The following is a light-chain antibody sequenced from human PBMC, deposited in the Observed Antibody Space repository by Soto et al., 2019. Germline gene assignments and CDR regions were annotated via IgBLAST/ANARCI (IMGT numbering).Light chain of an antibody. CDR2: GND. CDR3: AVSNANLNGVI. J-gene: IGLJ2*01. V-gene: IGLV1-44*01. Sequence: QSVLTQPPSASGTPGQRVTISCSGTSSNIGTNTVTSYQQLPGTATLVLIFGNDRRPSGVPARFSGSKSGTSASLAISGVQPEDEADYYYAVSNANLNGVIFGGRTKLTVL. CDR1: SSNIGTNT.